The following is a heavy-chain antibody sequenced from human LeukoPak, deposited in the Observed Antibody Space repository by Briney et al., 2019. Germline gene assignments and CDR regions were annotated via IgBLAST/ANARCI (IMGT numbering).Heavy chain of an antibody. D-gene: IGHD6-19*01. V-gene: IGHV4-39*07. CDR1: DGSISSSIYS. CDR3: ARGRARIAVAGMTFDY. J-gene: IGHJ4*02. CDR2: INHSGST. Sequence: PSETLSLTCIVSDGSISSSIYSWGWLRQPPGKGLEWIGEINHSGSTNYNPSLKSRVTISVDTSKNQFSLKLSSVTAADTAVYYCARGRARIAVAGMTFDYWGQGTLVTVSS.